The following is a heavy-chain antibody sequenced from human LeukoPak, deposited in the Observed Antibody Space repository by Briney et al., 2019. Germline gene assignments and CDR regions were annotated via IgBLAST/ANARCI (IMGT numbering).Heavy chain of an antibody. CDR3: AKGVSGYYYFDY. CDR2: ISSNGLLT. D-gene: IGHD3-22*01. V-gene: IGHV3-23*01. CDR1: KFTFSDFA. Sequence: GGSLRLSCAASKFTFSDFAMNWVRQAPGQGLEWVATISSNGLLTHYADSVKGRFTISRDNSKNTLFLQMNSLRAEDTAIYYCAKGVSGYYYFDYWGQGTLVTVSS. J-gene: IGHJ4*02.